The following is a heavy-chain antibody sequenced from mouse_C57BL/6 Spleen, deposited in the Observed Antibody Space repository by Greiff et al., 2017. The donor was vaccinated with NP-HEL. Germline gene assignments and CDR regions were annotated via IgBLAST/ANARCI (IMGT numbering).Heavy chain of an antibody. CDR2: ISSGGDYI. D-gene: IGHD1-1*01. CDR3: TGGWDYDGSSTRWYFDV. Sequence: DVMLVESGEGLVKPGGSLKLSCAASGFTFSSYAMSWVRQTPEKRLEWIAYISSGGDYIYYADTVKGRFTISIDNARNTLYLQMSSLKSEDTAMYYCTGGWDYDGSSTRWYFDVWGTGTTVTVSS. CDR1: GFTFSSYA. J-gene: IGHJ1*03. V-gene: IGHV5-9-1*02.